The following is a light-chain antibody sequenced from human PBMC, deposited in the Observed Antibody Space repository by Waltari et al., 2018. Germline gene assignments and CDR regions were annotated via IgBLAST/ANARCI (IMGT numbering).Light chain of an antibody. CDR3: QSADSSGTYVV. V-gene: IGLV3-25*03. CDR2: KDS. J-gene: IGLJ2*01. Sequence: SYELTQPPSVSVSPGQTARITCSGDALPKPSAYWYQQKTGQAPVLVIYKDSERPSGIPERFSGSSSGTTVTLTISGVQAEDQADYYCQSADSSGTYVVFGGGTKLTVL. CDR1: ALPKPS.